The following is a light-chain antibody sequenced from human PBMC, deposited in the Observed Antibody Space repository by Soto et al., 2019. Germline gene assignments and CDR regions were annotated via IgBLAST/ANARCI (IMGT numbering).Light chain of an antibody. J-gene: IGKJ2*01. V-gene: IGKV1-5*03. CDR2: TAS. CDR1: QSISSR. Sequence: DIQMTQSPSTLSASVGDRVTITCRASQSISSRLAWYQQRPGKAPKLLIYTASILESGVPSRFSGSGSGTEFTLTISSLQPDDFATYYCQQYNSYPPYTFGQGTKLEIK. CDR3: QQYNSYPPYT.